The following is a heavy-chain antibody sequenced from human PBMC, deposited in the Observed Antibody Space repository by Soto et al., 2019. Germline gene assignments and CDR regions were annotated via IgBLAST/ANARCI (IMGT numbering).Heavy chain of an antibody. CDR1: GFTFSSNA. V-gene: IGHV3-23*01. J-gene: IGHJ4*02. D-gene: IGHD3-10*01. CDR2: ISGSGGTT. CDR3: AKQRAGFGSGSDTYYFDY. Sequence: EVQLLESGGGLVQLGGSLRISCIGSGFTFSSNAMSWVRQAPGKGLEWVSAISGSGGTTYYADSVKGRFAVSRDNSNNTLYLQMNSLRAEDTAVYYCAKQRAGFGSGSDTYYFDYWGQGTLVTVSS.